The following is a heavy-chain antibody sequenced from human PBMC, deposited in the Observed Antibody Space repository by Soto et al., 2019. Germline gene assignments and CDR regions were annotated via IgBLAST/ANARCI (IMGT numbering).Heavy chain of an antibody. CDR2: IYSSGST. J-gene: IGHJ6*02. V-gene: IGHV4-59*01. Sequence: AESRSLTCTVSARSISTNYSAWIRLPPGKGPEWIGYIYSSGSTNYNPSLRGRVTLSVDASKNQVSLKLSSVTAADTAVYYCARAPANVLGHYYYGMDVWGHGTTVTGSS. CDR3: ARAPANVLGHYYYGMDV. CDR1: ARSISTNY. D-gene: IGHD2-2*01.